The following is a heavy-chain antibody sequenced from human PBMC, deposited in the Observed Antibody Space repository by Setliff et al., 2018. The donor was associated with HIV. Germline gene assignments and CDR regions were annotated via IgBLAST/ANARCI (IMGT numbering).Heavy chain of an antibody. V-gene: IGHV4-34*01. CDR3: LLDAPLILRTSPPL. D-gene: IGHD1-7*01. CDR2: INHSGNT. Sequence: PSETLSLTCVGYGGSFSDYYWSWIRQPPGKGLEWMGEINHSGNTTYNPSLKSRVTMSVDTSKNQFSLKLNTVTAADTATYYCLLDAPLILRTSPPLWGQGTPVTVSS. J-gene: IGHJ4*02. CDR1: GGSFSDYY.